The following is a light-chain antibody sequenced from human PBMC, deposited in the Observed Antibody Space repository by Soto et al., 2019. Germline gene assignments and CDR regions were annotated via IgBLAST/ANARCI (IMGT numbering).Light chain of an antibody. CDR1: QSVSSNY. V-gene: IGKV3-20*01. CDR2: GAS. CDR3: QQYGSSPFT. J-gene: IGKJ2*01. Sequence: EIVLTQSPDTLSLSPGERATRSCRASQSVSSNYVAWYQQKPGQAPRLLTHGASSRAGGVPDRFSGRGSGTDFTLIISRLEPEDFAVYICQQYGSSPFTFGQGNKLEIK.